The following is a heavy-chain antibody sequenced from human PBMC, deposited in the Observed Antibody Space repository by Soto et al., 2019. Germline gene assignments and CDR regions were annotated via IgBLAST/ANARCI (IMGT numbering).Heavy chain of an antibody. CDR1: GASISSTHY. CDR3: ARYPMDDYFRGMDV. CDR2: IYHTGNT. V-gene: IGHV4-4*02. Sequence: SETLSLTCTISGASISSTHYWAWVRQTPGKGLEWIGEIYHTGNTNYNPSLQSRVTLSLDKSKNQFSLRLESVTAADTAVYFCARYPMDDYFRGMDVWGQGTTVTVSS. J-gene: IGHJ6*02.